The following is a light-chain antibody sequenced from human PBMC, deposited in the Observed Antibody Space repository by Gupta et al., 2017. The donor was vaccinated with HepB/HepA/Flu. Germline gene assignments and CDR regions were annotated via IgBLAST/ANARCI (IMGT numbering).Light chain of an antibody. V-gene: IGLV1-40*01. Sequence: QSVLTQPSSVSGASGQRVTISCTGSSSNIGAGYDVHWYQQLPGTAPKLLIYGNSNRPSGVPDRFSGYKSGTSASLAITGLQAEDEADYYCQSYDSSLSGSIFGGGTKLTVL. CDR2: GNS. CDR1: SSNIGAGYD. J-gene: IGLJ2*01. CDR3: QSYDSSLSGSI.